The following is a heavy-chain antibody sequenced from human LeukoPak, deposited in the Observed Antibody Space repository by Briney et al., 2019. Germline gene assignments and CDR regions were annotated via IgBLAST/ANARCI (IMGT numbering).Heavy chain of an antibody. CDR3: AESGSYRG. J-gene: IGHJ4*02. CDR2: IYYSGST. D-gene: IGHD1-26*01. V-gene: IGHV4-39*07. Sequence: PSETLSLTCTVSGGSISSSSYYWGWIRQPPGKGLEWIGSIYYSGSTYYNPSLKSRVTISVDTSKSQFSLKLSSVTAADTAVYYCAESGSYRGWGQGTLVTVSS. CDR1: GGSISSSSYY.